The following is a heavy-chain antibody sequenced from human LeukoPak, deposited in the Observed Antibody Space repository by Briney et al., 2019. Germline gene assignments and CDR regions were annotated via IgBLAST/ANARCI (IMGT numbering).Heavy chain of an antibody. J-gene: IGHJ6*02. V-gene: IGHV4-4*07. CDR2: IHTSGTT. D-gene: IGHD6-6*01. Sequence: SETLSLTCTVSGDSMGSYYWSFIRQPAGKGLEWIGRIHTSGTTWYNASLKSRVTMSVDASKNQFSLWLTSVTAADTAVYYCARRGAARRYDGLDVWGQGTTVTVSS. CDR3: ARRGAARRYDGLDV. CDR1: GDSMGSYY.